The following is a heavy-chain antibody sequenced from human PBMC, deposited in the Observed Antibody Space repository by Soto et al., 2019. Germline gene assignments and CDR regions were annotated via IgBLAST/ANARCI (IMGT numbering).Heavy chain of an antibody. CDR3: VRDRDLYRDMFHADL. J-gene: IGHJ4*01. Sequence: PGGSLRLSCEASGFTISECSMNWVRQAPGKGLEWLAYITIRTGNVLYADPVRGRFTISADNAENSVILQMNSLRDEDSAVYFCVRDRDLYRDMFHADLWGQGTLVTVSS. CDR1: GFTISECS. D-gene: IGHD3-10*02. CDR2: ITIRTGNV. V-gene: IGHV3-48*02.